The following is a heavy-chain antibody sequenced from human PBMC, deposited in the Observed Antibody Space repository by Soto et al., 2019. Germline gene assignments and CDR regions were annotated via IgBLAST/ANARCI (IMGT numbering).Heavy chain of an antibody. J-gene: IGHJ6*02. D-gene: IGHD3-3*01. V-gene: IGHV3-30*18. Sequence: QVQLVESGGGVVQPGRSLRLSCAASGFTFSSYGMHWVRQAPGKGLEWVAVISYDGSNKYYADSVKGRFTISRDNSKNTLYLQMNSLRAEDTAVYYCAKDVRITIFGVPRGNGMDVWGQGTTVTVSS. CDR2: ISYDGSNK. CDR1: GFTFSSYG. CDR3: AKDVRITIFGVPRGNGMDV.